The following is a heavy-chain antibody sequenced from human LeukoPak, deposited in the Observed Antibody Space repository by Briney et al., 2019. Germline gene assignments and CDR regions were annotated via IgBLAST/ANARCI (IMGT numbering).Heavy chain of an antibody. Sequence: GGSLRLSCAASGFTFSSYAMSWVRQAPGKGLEWVSAISGSGANTYYADSVKGRFTISRDNSKNTLYLQMSSLRAEDTAEFYCAKRGVDFVVVVAATSFDYWGQGTLVTVSS. CDR3: AKRGVDFVVVVAATSFDY. CDR1: GFTFSSYA. CDR2: ISGSGANT. V-gene: IGHV3-23*01. J-gene: IGHJ4*02. D-gene: IGHD2-15*01.